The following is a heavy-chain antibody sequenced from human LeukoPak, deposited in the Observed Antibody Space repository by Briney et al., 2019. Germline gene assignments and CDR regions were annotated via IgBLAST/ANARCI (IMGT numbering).Heavy chain of an antibody. J-gene: IGHJ4*02. D-gene: IGHD2-15*01. CDR2: IYYSGST. V-gene: IGHV4-39*07. Sequence: SETLSLTCTVSGGSISSSSYYWGWIRQPPGKGLEWIGSIYYSGSTYYNPSLKSRVTISVDTSKNQFSLKLSSVTAADTAVYYCATLTKRSLILFWGQGTLVTVSS. CDR3: ATLTKRSLILF. CDR1: GGSISSSSYY.